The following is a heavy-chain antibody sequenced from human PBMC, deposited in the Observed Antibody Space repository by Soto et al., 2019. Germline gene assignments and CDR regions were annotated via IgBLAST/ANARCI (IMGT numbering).Heavy chain of an antibody. D-gene: IGHD6-19*01. CDR2: ISCNSGSI. Sequence: EVQLVESGGGLVQPGRSLRLSCAASGFTFDDYAMHWVRQAPGKGLEWVSGISCNSGSIGYADSVKGRFTISRDNAKNSLYLQMNSLRAEDTALYYCAKDGYSSGWYGGYWFDPWGQGTLVTVSS. V-gene: IGHV3-9*01. J-gene: IGHJ5*02. CDR1: GFTFDDYA. CDR3: AKDGYSSGWYGGYWFDP.